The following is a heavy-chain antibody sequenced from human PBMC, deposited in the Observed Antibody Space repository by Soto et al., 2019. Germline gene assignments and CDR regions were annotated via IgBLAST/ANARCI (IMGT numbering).Heavy chain of an antibody. J-gene: IGHJ6*02. CDR3: ARQMGIDYDFWRAIHHYYYGMDF. Sequence: GGSLRLSCAASGFTFSSYSMNWVRQAPGKGLEWVSSISSSSSYIYYADSVKGRFTISRDNAKNSLYLQMNSLRAEDTAVYYCARQMGIDYDFWRAIHHYYYGMDFWGQGTTVTVSS. CDR1: GFTFSSYS. V-gene: IGHV3-21*01. D-gene: IGHD3-3*01. CDR2: ISSSSSYI.